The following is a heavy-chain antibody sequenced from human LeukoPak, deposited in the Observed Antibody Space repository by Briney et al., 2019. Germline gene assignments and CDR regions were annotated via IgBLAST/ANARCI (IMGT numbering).Heavy chain of an antibody. CDR1: GFTSSSYA. D-gene: IGHD3-22*01. Sequence: GGSLGLSCAASGFTSSSYAMSWVRQAPGKGLEWVSAISGSGGSTYYADSVKGRFTISRDNSKNALYLQMNSLRAEDTAVYYCAKEDYDSSGYYFDYWGQGTLVTVSS. V-gene: IGHV3-23*01. CDR3: AKEDYDSSGYYFDY. CDR2: ISGSGGST. J-gene: IGHJ4*02.